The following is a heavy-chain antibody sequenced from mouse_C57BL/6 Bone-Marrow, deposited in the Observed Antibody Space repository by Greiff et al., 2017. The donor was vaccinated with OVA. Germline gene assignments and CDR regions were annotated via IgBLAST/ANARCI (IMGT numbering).Heavy chain of an antibody. CDR3: ARWDYYGSSYGFAY. J-gene: IGHJ3*01. CDR2: IYPGEGDT. CDR1: GYAFSSSW. V-gene: IGHV1-82*01. Sequence: QVQLQQSGPELVKPGASVKISCKASGYAFSSSWMNWVKQRPGEGLEWIGRIYPGEGDTNYNGKFKGKATLTADKSSSTAYMQLSSLTSEDSAVYFCARWDYYGSSYGFAYWGQGTLVTVSA. D-gene: IGHD1-1*01.